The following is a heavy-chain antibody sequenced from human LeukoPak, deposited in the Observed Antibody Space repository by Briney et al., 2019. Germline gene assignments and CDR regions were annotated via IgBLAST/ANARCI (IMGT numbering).Heavy chain of an antibody. Sequence: SETLSLTCTVSGGSTSSYYWSWIRQPPGKGLEWIGYIYYSGNTNYNPSLKSRVTISVDTSKNQFSLKLRSVTAADTAVYYCARQDHYGSGNYPYYYGMDVWGRGTTVTVSS. D-gene: IGHD3-10*01. V-gene: IGHV4-59*08. CDR1: GGSTSSYY. CDR2: IYYSGNT. CDR3: ARQDHYGSGNYPYYYGMDV. J-gene: IGHJ6*02.